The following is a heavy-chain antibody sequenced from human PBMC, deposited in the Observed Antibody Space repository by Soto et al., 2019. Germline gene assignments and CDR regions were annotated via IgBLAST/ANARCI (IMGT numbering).Heavy chain of an antibody. J-gene: IGHJ3*02. CDR3: ARANYDSSSNPTFDI. V-gene: IGHV3-33*01. CDR2: IWYDGSNK. D-gene: IGHD3-22*01. Sequence: QVQLVESGGGVVQPGRSLRLSCAASGFTFSSYGMHWVRQAPGKGLEWVAVIWYDGSNKYYADSVKGRFTISRDNSKNTLYLQMNSLRAEDTAVYYCARANYDSSSNPTFDIWGQGTMVTVSS. CDR1: GFTFSSYG.